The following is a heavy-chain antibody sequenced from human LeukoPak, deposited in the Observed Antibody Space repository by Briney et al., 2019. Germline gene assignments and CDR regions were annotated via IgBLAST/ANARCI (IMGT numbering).Heavy chain of an antibody. D-gene: IGHD2-21*02. CDR2: ISYDGSNK. Sequence: PGRSLRLSCAASGFTFSSYAMHWVRQAPGKGLEWVAVISYDGSNKYYADSVKGRFTISRDNSKSTLYLHLNIPRPEDTAMYYCTRSVVTTADFDYWGQGTLVTVSS. CDR3: TRSVVTTADFDY. CDR1: GFTFSSYA. J-gene: IGHJ4*02. V-gene: IGHV3-30-3*01.